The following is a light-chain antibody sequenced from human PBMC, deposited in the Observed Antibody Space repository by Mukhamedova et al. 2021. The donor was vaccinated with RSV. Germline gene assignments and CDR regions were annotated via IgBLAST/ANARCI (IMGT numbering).Light chain of an antibody. CDR2: VAT. V-gene: IGKV1-17*01. J-gene: IGKJ2*01. CDR3: LQHHSFPYA. Sequence: WYQRRVHGEAPKRLVYVATSLQDGVPSRFSGSRSGTEFTLTISSLQPEDFVTYYCLQHHSFPYAFGLGTKVEIK.